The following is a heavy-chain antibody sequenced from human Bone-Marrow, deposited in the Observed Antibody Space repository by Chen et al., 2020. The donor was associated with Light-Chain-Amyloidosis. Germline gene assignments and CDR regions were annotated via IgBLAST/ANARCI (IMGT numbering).Heavy chain of an antibody. CDR2: IIPMLETT. Sequence: QVQLVQSGAEVKKPGSSVKVSCKASGEPFSSYAISWVRQAPGQGLEWVGRIIPMLETTKYAHKFLGRVEITADRSTRTSHLEMTGLTFEDTAIYYCASAPPTTFNVYAMDVWGQGTTVVVSS. J-gene: IGHJ6*02. D-gene: IGHD3-3*02. V-gene: IGHV1-69*04. CDR1: GEPFSSYA. CDR3: ASAPPTTFNVYAMDV.